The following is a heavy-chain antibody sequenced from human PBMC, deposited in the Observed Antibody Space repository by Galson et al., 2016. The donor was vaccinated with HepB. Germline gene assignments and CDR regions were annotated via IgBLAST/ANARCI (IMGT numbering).Heavy chain of an antibody. Sequence: SETLSLTCTVSGDSISHYYWSWIRQPPGEGLEWIGNIYYIGNTNYNPSLKSRVTISVDTSKKQFSLKLRSVIATDTAVYYCARDGLGGRSDNDYYYSMDVWGQGTTVTVSS. CDR2: IYYIGNT. V-gene: IGHV4-59*01. D-gene: IGHD3-3*01. J-gene: IGHJ6*02. CDR3: ARDGLGGRSDNDYYYSMDV. CDR1: GDSISHYY.